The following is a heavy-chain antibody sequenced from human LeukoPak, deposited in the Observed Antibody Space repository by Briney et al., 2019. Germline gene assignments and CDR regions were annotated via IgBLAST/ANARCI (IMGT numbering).Heavy chain of an antibody. D-gene: IGHD2-15*01. J-gene: IGHJ4*02. CDR2: ISGSGGST. V-gene: IGHV3-23*01. CDR1: GFTFNNYA. CDR3: AKAGEYCPDGSCYSENYYFDY. Sequence: GGSLRLSCAASGFTFNNYAMAWVRQAPRKGLEWVSGISGSGGSTFYSVKGRFTISRDNSKNTLFLQMNRLRAEDTAVYYCAKAGEYCPDGSCYSENYYFDYWGQGTLVTVSS.